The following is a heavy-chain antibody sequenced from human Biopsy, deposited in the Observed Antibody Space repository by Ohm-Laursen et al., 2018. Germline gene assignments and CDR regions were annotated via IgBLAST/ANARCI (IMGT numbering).Heavy chain of an antibody. D-gene: IGHD1-26*01. V-gene: IGHV3-23*01. J-gene: IGHJ4*02. CDR1: GFPFSTYA. Sequence: SLRLSCAATGFPFSTYAMSWVRQTPGKGLEWVSSINGGGDGTFYADSVKGRFSISRDNSKNTLYLQMKGLRAEDTALYYCAKDLKWDVSADYFDFWGQGTLVTVSS. CDR2: INGGGDGT. CDR3: AKDLKWDVSADYFDF.